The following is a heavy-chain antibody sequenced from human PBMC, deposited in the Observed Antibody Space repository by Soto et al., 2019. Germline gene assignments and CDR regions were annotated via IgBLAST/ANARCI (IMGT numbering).Heavy chain of an antibody. Sequence: GASVKVSCKASGGTFSSYTITWVRQAPGQGLEWMGGIIPIFGSTYYADSVKGRFTISRDNSKSTLYLQMNSLRAEDTALYYCAKGRSYYYYYGVDVWGQGTTVTVSS. J-gene: IGHJ6*02. CDR3: AKGRSYYYYYGVDV. CDR1: GGTFSSYT. V-gene: IGHV1-69*05. CDR2: IIPIFGST.